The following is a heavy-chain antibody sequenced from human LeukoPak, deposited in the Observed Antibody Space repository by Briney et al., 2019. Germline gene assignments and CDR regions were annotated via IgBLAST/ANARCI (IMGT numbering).Heavy chain of an antibody. CDR1: GGSISSSSYY. CDR2: IYYSGST. CDR3: ARYYDILTGSYFDY. V-gene: IGHV4-39*01. D-gene: IGHD3-9*01. Sequence: SETLSLTCTVSGGSISSSSYYWGWIRQPPGKGLEWIGSIYYSGSTYYNPSLKSRVTISVDTSKNQFSLKLSSVTAADTAVYYCARYYDILTGSYFDYWGQGTLVTVSS. J-gene: IGHJ4*02.